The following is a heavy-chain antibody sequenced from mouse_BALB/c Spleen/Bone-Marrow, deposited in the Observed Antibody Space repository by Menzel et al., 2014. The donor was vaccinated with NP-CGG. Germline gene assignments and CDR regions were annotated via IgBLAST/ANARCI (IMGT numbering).Heavy chain of an antibody. J-gene: IGHJ2*01. CDR2: INPSNGRT. Sequence: VQLQQSGAELLKPGASVKLSCKASGYTFTGYWMHWVKQRPGQGLEWIGEINPSNGRTNYNEKLKSMATLTVDKSSSTAYMQLISLTSEDSAVYFCARKYGDYWGQGTTLTVSS. V-gene: IGHV1S81*02. D-gene: IGHD2-10*02. CDR1: GYTFTGYW. CDR3: ARKYGDY.